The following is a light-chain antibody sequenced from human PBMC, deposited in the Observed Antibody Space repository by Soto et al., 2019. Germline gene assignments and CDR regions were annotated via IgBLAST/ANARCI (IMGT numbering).Light chain of an antibody. Sequence: EIVLTQSPATLSLSPGERATLSFRASQSVSSYLAWYQQKPGQAPRLLIYDASSRATGISARFSGSGSGTDFTLTISSLEPEDFAVYYCQQRSNSLTFGQGTRLEIK. J-gene: IGKJ5*01. CDR3: QQRSNSLT. V-gene: IGKV3-11*01. CDR1: QSVSSY. CDR2: DAS.